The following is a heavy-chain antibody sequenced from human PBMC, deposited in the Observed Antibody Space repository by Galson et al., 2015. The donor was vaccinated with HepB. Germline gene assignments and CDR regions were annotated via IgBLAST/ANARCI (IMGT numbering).Heavy chain of an antibody. CDR2: IIPIFGTA. J-gene: IGHJ6*02. Sequence: SVKVSCKASGGTFSSYAISWVRQAPGQGLEWMGGIIPIFGTANYAQKFQGRVTITADKSTSTAYMELSSLRSEDTAVYYCARDWAQLGQLHYYGMDVWGQGTTVTVSS. V-gene: IGHV1-69*06. D-gene: IGHD2-2*01. CDR3: ARDWAQLGQLHYYGMDV. CDR1: GGTFSSYA.